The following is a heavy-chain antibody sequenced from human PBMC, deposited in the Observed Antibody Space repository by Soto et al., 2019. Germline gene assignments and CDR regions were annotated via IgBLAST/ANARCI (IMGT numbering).Heavy chain of an antibody. CDR3: ARGSLASADKPSGLDV. V-gene: IGHV1-18*01. CDR2: ISAYSGNT. CDR1: GYTFTSYG. D-gene: IGHD2-2*01. J-gene: IGHJ6*02. Sequence: ASVKVSCKASGYTFTSYGISWVRQAPGQGLEWMGWISAYSGNTNYAQKLQGRVTMTTDTSTSTAYMEMRSLTSDDTAVYYCARGSLASADKPSGLDVWGQGTTVTVSS.